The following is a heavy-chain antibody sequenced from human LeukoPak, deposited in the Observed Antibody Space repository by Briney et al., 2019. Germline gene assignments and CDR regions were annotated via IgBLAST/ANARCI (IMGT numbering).Heavy chain of an antibody. J-gene: IGHJ4*02. V-gene: IGHV3-15*04. CDR1: GFSFSSYA. Sequence: GGSLRLSCAASGFSFSSYAMNWVRQAPGKGLEWVGRIASKTDGGTTDYAAPVKGRFTISRDDSKNTLFLQMNSLKTEDTAVYYCTTGIRGDCGQGTLVTVSS. CDR3: TTGIRGD. CDR2: IASKTDGGTT.